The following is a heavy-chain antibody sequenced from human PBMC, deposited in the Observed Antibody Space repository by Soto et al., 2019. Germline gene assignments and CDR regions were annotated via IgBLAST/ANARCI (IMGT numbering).Heavy chain of an antibody. CDR2: ISYDGSNK. J-gene: IGHJ5*02. V-gene: IGHV3-30*18. Sequence: QVQLVESGGGVVQPGRSLRLSCAASGFTFSSYGMHWVRQAPGKGLEWVAVISYDGSNKYYADSVKGRFTISRDNSKNTLYLQMNSLRAEDTAVYYCAKELADRSGWYRGGWFDPWGQGTLVTVSS. CDR1: GFTFSSYG. CDR3: AKELADRSGWYRGGWFDP. D-gene: IGHD6-19*01.